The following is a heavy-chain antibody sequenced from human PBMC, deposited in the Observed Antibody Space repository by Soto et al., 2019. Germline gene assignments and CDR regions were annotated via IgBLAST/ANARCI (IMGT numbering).Heavy chain of an antibody. CDR1: GYTFTSYY. CDR3: ARKPENWLQTHPFYY. Sequence: ASVKVSCTASGYTFTSYYMHWVRQAPGQGLEWMGIINPSGGSTSYAQKFQGRVTMTRDTSTSTVYMELSSLRSEDTAVYYCARKPENWLQTHPFYYWAQGPLLTVSS. D-gene: IGHD5-12*01. J-gene: IGHJ4*02. V-gene: IGHV1-46*01. CDR2: INPSGGST.